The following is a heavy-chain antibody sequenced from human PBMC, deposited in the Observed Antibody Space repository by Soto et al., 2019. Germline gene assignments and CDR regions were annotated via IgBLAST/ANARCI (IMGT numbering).Heavy chain of an antibody. J-gene: IGHJ4*02. CDR1: GFTFSSYG. Sequence: PGGSLRLSCAASGFTFSSYGMHWVRQAPGKGLEWVAVISYDGSNKYYADSVKGRFTISRDNSKNTLYLQMNSLRAEDTAVYYCAKGGYSGYDFDYWGQGTLVTVS. D-gene: IGHD5-12*01. CDR3: AKGGYSGYDFDY. CDR2: ISYDGSNK. V-gene: IGHV3-30*18.